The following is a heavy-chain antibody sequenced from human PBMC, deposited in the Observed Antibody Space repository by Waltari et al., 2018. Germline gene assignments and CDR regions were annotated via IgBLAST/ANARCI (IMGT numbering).Heavy chain of an antibody. CDR2: INPSGGST. CDR3: ARDAVVVVPAAIGGYYYYYGMDV. V-gene: IGHV1-46*01. J-gene: IGHJ6*02. CDR1: GYTFTSYY. D-gene: IGHD2-2*02. Sequence: QVQLVQSGAEVKKPGASVKVSCKASGYTFTSYYMHWVRQAPGQGLEWMGIINPSGGSTSYAQKFHGRVTMTRDTSTSTVYMELSSLRSEDTAVYYCARDAVVVVPAAIGGYYYYYGMDVWGQGTTVTVSS.